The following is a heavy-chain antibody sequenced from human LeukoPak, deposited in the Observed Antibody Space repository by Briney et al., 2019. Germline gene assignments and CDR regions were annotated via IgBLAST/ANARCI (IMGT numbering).Heavy chain of an antibody. V-gene: IGHV3-7*01. D-gene: IGHD3-10*01. CDR3: AGVRGGYYFDY. J-gene: IGHJ4*02. CDR2: IKQAGSEK. CDR1: GFTFSSYW. Sequence: PGGSLRLSCAASGFTFSSYWMTWVRQAPGKGLEWVANIKQAGSEKYYVDSVKGRFTISRDNAKNSLYLQMNSLRAEDTAVYCCAGVRGGYYFDYWGQGTLVTVSS.